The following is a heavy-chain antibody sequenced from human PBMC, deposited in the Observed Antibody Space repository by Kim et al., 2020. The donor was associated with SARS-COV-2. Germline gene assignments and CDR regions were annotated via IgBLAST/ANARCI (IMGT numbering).Heavy chain of an antibody. J-gene: IGHJ6*02. CDR1: GFTFRTYG. V-gene: IGHV3-30*18. CDR2: VLYDGSNT. Sequence: GGSLRLSCAASGFTFRTYGMHWVRQAPGKGLEWVAVVLYDGSNTDYAESVRGRFTISKDKFKNTLYLQMNSLRPEDTAVYYCAKRGSTAAGPLDVWGQGTTVTVSS. D-gene: IGHD6-13*01. CDR3: AKRGSTAAGPLDV.